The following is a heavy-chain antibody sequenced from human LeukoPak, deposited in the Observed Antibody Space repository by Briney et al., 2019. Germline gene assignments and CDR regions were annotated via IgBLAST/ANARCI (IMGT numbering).Heavy chain of an antibody. D-gene: IGHD3-22*01. CDR1: GYTFTSYG. V-gene: IGHV1-18*01. J-gene: IGHJ4*02. CDR3: ARDLRYYYDSSGYYEPHYFDY. Sequence: ASVKVSCKASGYTFTSYGISWVRQAPGQRLEWMGWISAYNGNTNYAQKLQGRVTMTTDTSTSTAYMELRSLRSDDTAVYYCARDLRYYYDSSGYYEPHYFDYWGQGTLVTVSS. CDR2: ISAYNGNT.